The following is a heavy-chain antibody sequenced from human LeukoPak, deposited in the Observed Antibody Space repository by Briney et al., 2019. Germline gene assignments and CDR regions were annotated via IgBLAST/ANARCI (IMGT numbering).Heavy chain of an antibody. V-gene: IGHV4-4*07. CDR2: IYTSGST. CDR1: GGSISSYY. Sequence: SETLSLTCTVSGGSISSYYWSWIRQPAGKGLEWIGRIYTSGSTNYNPSLKSRVTVSVGTSKNQFSLKLSSVTAADTAVYYCARGEDIVVVPAAHAEYFQHWGQGTLVTVSS. J-gene: IGHJ1*01. CDR3: ARGEDIVVVPAAHAEYFQH. D-gene: IGHD2-2*01.